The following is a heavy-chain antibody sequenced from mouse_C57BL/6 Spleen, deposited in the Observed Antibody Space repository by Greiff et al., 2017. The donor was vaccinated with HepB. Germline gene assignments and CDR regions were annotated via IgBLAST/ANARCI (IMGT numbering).Heavy chain of an antibody. V-gene: IGHV1-80*01. CDR1: GYAFSSYW. J-gene: IGHJ4*01. D-gene: IGHD4-1*01. CDR3: AREEGTGTGYAMDD. CDR2: IYPGDGDT. Sequence: VMLVESGAELVKPGASVKISCKASGYAFSSYWMNWVKQRPGKGLEWIGQIYPGDGDTNYNGKFKGKATVTADKSSSTAYMQLSSLTSEDSAVYFCAREEGTGTGYAMDDWGQGTSVTVSS.